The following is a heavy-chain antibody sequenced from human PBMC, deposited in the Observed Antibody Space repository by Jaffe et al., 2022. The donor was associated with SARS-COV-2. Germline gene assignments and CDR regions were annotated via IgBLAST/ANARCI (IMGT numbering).Heavy chain of an antibody. CDR1: GFTFSSYG. CDR3: AKDPSRLRYFDWLSLPAVYYYYGMDV. D-gene: IGHD3-9*01. Sequence: QVQLVESGGGVVQPGRSLRLSCAASGFTFSSYGMHWVRQAPGKGLEWVAVISYDGSNKYYADSVKGRFTISRDNSKNTLYLQMNSLRAEDTAVYYCAKDPSRLRYFDWLSLPAVYYYYGMDVWGQGTTVTVSS. J-gene: IGHJ6*02. CDR2: ISYDGSNK. V-gene: IGHV3-30*18.